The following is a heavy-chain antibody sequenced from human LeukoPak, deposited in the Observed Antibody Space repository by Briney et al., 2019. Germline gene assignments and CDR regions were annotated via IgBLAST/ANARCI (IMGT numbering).Heavy chain of an antibody. V-gene: IGHV3-48*03. CDR3: ARASNVLLWFGELFSLDY. CDR1: GFTFSSYE. CDR2: ISSSGSTI. Sequence: GGSLRLSCAASGFTFSSYEMNWVRQAPAKGLEWVSYISSSGSTIYYADSVKGRFTISRDNAKNSLYLQMNSLRAEDTAVYYCARASNVLLWFGELFSLDYWGQGTLVTVSS. D-gene: IGHD3-10*01. J-gene: IGHJ4*02.